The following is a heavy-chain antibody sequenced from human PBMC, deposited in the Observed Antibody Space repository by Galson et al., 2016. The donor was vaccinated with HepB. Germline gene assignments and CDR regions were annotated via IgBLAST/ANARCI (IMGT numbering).Heavy chain of an antibody. J-gene: IGHJ4*02. D-gene: IGHD2-8*02. Sequence: SVKVSCKASGDTFTNYFLHWVRQAPGPGLEWMGIVNPSGGGTTYAQKFQGRLNMTRDTSTSTEYMELSSQRSEDTAVYYCAITYCTSSACDPLPFDTWGQGTPVTVSP. V-gene: IGHV1-46*01. CDR1: GDTFTNYF. CDR2: VNPSGGGT. CDR3: AITYCTSSACDPLPFDT.